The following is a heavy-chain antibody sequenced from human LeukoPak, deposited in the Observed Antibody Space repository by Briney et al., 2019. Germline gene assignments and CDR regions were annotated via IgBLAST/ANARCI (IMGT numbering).Heavy chain of an antibody. V-gene: IGHV3-30*02. CDR3: AKVPRMAYYYYMDV. J-gene: IGHJ6*03. CDR2: IQYDGSTK. Sequence: GGSLRLSCAASGFNFRSYGMHWVRHTPGKGLEWVAFIQYDGSTKVYADSVKGRVTISRDNSKNTVHQQMNSLKAEDTAVYYCAKVPRMAYYYYMDVWGKGTTVTVSS. D-gene: IGHD2-8*01. CDR1: GFNFRSYG.